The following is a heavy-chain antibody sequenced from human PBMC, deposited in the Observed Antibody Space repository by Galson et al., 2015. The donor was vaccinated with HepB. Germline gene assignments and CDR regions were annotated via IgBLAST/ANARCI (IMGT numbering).Heavy chain of an antibody. V-gene: IGHV3-30*04. CDR3: ARTQLPRLYVPAANDDYGDYGYFDY. CDR1: GFAFSSYA. CDR2: ISYDGSNK. J-gene: IGHJ4*02. Sequence: SLRLSCAASGFAFSSYAMHWVRQAPGKGLEWVAVISYDGSNKYYADSVKGRFTISRDNSKNTLYLQMNSLGAEDTAVYYCARTQLPRLYVPAANDDYGDYGYFDYWGQGTLVTVSS. D-gene: IGHD4-17*01.